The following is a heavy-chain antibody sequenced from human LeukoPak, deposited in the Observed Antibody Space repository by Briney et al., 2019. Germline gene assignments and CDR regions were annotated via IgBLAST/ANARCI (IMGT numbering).Heavy chain of an antibody. D-gene: IGHD6-13*01. J-gene: IGHJ5*02. Sequence: ASVKVSCKASGYTFTSYDINWVRQAPGQGLEWMGWISAYNGNTNYAQKLQGRVTMTTDTSTSTAYMELRSLRSDDTAVYYCARDLSGSSPPNWFDPWGQGTLVTVSS. CDR3: ARDLSGSSPPNWFDP. CDR2: ISAYNGNT. CDR1: GYTFTSYD. V-gene: IGHV1-18*01.